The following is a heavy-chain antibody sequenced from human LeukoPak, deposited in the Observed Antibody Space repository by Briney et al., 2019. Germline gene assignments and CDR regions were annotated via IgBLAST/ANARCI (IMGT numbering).Heavy chain of an antibody. D-gene: IGHD2-2*01. J-gene: IGHJ5*02. CDR3: ARVRGYCSSTSCYGENWFDP. CDR2: ISAYNGNT. V-gene: IGHV1-18*04. Sequence: ASVKVSCKASGYTFTSYGISWVRQAPGQGLEWMGWISAYNGNTNYAQKLQGRVTVTTDTSTSTAYMELRSLRSDDTAVYYCARVRGYCSSTSCYGENWFDPWGQGTLVTVSS. CDR1: GYTFTSYG.